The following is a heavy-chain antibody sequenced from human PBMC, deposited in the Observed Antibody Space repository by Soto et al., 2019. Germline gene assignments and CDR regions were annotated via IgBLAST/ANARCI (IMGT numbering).Heavy chain of an antibody. J-gene: IGHJ6*03. CDR2: ISAYNGNT. CDR1: GYTFTSYG. V-gene: IGHV1-18*01. CDR3: ARVGLVVVPAANYYYYMDV. D-gene: IGHD2-2*01. Sequence: GASVKVSCKASGYTFTSYGISWVRQAPGQGLEWMGWISAYNGNTNYAQKLQGRVTMTTDTSTSTAYMELRSLRSDDTAVYYCARVGLVVVPAANYYYYMDVWGKGTTVTVSS.